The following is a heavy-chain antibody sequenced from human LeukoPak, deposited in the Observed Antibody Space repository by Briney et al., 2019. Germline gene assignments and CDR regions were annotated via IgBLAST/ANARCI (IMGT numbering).Heavy chain of an antibody. J-gene: IGHJ4*02. CDR3: ARMDIVVVPAAPPDH. CDR2: ISAYNGNT. V-gene: IGHV1-18*01. D-gene: IGHD2-2*03. CDR1: GYTFTSYG. Sequence: AASVKVSCKASGYTFTSYGISWVRQAPGQGLEWMGWISAYNGNTNYAQKLQGRVTMTTDTSTSTAYMELRSLRSDDTAVYYCARMDIVVVPAAPPDHWGQGTLVTVSS.